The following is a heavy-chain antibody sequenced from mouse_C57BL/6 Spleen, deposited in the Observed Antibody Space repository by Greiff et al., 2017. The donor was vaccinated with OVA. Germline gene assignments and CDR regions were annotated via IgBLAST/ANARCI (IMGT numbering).Heavy chain of an antibody. CDR3: ARDYGSSYRFAY. V-gene: IGHV1-9*01. Sequence: VKLVESGAELMKPGASVKLSCTATGYTFTGYWIEWVKQRPGHGLEWIGEILPGSGSTNYNEKCKGKATFTADTSSNTAYMQLSSLTTEDSAIYYCARDYGSSYRFAYWGQGTLVTVSA. J-gene: IGHJ3*01. D-gene: IGHD1-1*01. CDR1: GYTFTGYW. CDR2: ILPGSGST.